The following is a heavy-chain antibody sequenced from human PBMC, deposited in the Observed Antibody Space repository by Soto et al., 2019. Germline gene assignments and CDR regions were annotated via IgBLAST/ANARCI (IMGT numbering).Heavy chain of an antibody. J-gene: IGHJ5*02. Sequence: QVLLVQSGAEMKQPGSSVSVSCKASGDSFTNYAFTWVRQAPGQGPEWLGGIILALGTPHYSQRFQGRLTMTADKSSSTVYMELGSLRLDDTAVYYCGRYCTNTKCRGGYYLDLWGQGPLLTVSS. V-gene: IGHV1-69*06. CDR2: IILALGTP. D-gene: IGHD2-8*01. CDR3: GRYCTNTKCRGGYYLDL. CDR1: GDSFTNYA.